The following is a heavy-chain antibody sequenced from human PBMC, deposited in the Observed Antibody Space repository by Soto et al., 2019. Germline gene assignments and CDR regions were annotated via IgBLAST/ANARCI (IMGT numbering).Heavy chain of an antibody. CDR1: GYNFAGYW. Sequence: GESLKISCKGSGYNFAGYWIAWVRQMPGKGLELMGIIYPSDSDTRFRPSFQGQVTISADKSISSAYLQWSSLRASDTAMYYCARGGVSTRTFDYWGQGTPVTVSS. D-gene: IGHD3-3*01. CDR2: IYPSDSDT. CDR3: ARGGVSTRTFDY. V-gene: IGHV5-51*01. J-gene: IGHJ4*02.